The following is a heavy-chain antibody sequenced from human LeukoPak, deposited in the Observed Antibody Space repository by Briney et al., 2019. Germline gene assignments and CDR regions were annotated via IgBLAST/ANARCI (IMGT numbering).Heavy chain of an antibody. CDR1: GGSISSYY. CDR2: IYYSGST. J-gene: IGHJ6*03. Sequence: SETLSLTCTVSGGSISSYYWSWIRQPPGKGLEWIGYIYYSGSTNYNPSLKSRISISVDTSKNQFSLKLSSVTAADTAVYYCARTTEGGYTYNYFYYYYMYVWGKGTTVTISS. D-gene: IGHD5-18*01. CDR3: ARTTEGGYTYNYFYYYYMYV. V-gene: IGHV4-59*01.